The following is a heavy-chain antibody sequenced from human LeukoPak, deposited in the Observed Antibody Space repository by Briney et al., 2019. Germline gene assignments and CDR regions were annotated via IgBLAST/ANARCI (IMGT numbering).Heavy chain of an antibody. D-gene: IGHD3-22*01. CDR3: AHTYYYDSSGSVYYFDY. V-gene: IGHV2-5*02. J-gene: IGHJ4*02. CDR2: IYWDDDK. Sequence: SGPTLVNPTQTLTLTCTFSGFSLSTSGVGVGWIRQPPGKALEWLALIYWDDDKRYSPSLKSRLTITKDTSKNQVVLTMTNMDPADTATYYCAHTYYYDSSGSVYYFDYWGQGTLVTVSS. CDR1: GFSLSTSGVG.